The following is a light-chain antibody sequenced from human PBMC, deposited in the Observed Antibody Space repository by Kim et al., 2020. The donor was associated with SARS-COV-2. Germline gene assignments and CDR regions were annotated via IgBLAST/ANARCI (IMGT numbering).Light chain of an antibody. CDR2: AAS. J-gene: IGKJ1*01. CDR1: QSISGN. CDR3: QQYNDSPWT. Sequence: EIVMTQSPATLSVSPGERVTLSCRASQSISGNLGWYQQKPGQAPRLLIYAASTRATGIPARFSGSGSGTEFTLTINNLQSEDFAVYCCQQYNDSPWTFGQGTKVDIK. V-gene: IGKV3-15*01.